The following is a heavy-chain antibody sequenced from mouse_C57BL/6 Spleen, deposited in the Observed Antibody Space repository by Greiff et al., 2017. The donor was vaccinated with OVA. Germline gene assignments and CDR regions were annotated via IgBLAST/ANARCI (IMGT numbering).Heavy chain of an antibody. Sequence: EVKLVESEGGLVQPGSSMKLSCTASGFTFSDYYMAWVRQVPEKGLEWVANINYDGSSTYYLDSLKSRFIISGDNAKNILYLQMSSLKSEDTATYYCARDGNYGSSYGGFDYWGQGTTLTVSS. CDR1: GFTFSDYY. V-gene: IGHV5-16*01. D-gene: IGHD1-1*01. CDR2: INYDGSST. J-gene: IGHJ2*01. CDR3: ARDGNYGSSYGGFDY.